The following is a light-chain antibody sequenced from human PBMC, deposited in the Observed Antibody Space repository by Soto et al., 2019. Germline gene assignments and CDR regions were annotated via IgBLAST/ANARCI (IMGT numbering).Light chain of an antibody. Sequence: PGEGATRSCRASQSVSSNHLAWYQQKPGQAPSLLMSGASSRATGIPDRFSGSGSETDFTLTIRRLEPEDFGLYYCKHYQLGQPIAFGRGTRLEIK. CDR1: QSVSSNH. CDR2: GAS. CDR3: KHYQLGQPIA. J-gene: IGKJ5*01. V-gene: IGKV3-20*01.